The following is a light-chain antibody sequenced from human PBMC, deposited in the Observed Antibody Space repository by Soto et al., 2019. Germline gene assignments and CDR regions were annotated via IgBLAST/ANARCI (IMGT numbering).Light chain of an antibody. CDR3: SSYTSSSTLYV. CDR1: SSDVGGYNN. J-gene: IGLJ1*01. CDR2: DVS. V-gene: IGLV2-14*01. Sequence: QSALTQPASVSGSPGQSITISCTGTSSDVGGYNNVSWYQQHPGKAPKLMIYDVSNWPSGVSNRFSGSKSGNTASLTISGLQAEDEADYYCSSYTSSSTLYVFGTGTKLTVL.